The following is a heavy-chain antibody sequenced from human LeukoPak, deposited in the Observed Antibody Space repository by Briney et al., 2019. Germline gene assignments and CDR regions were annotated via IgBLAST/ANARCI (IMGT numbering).Heavy chain of an antibody. Sequence: SETLSLTCTVSGGSITNYYWSWLRQPAGKGLEWIGRIYTSGSTSYNPSLKSRVTMSVDTSKNQFSLKLSSVTAADTAVYYCARGCSSTSCWLRMDVWGQGTTVTVSS. V-gene: IGHV4-4*07. J-gene: IGHJ6*02. CDR2: IYTSGST. CDR1: GGSITNYY. D-gene: IGHD2-2*01. CDR3: ARGCSSTSCWLRMDV.